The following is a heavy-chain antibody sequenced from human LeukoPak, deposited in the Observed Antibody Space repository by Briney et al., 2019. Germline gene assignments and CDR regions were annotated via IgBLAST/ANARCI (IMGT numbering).Heavy chain of an antibody. CDR3: ARMGYYGSGSYYSGAGADY. Sequence: PSETLSLTCTVSGGSISSGSYYWSWIRQPAGKGLEWIGRIYTSGSTNYNPSLKSRVTISVDTSKSQFSLKLSSVTAADTAVYYCARMGYYGSGSYYSGAGADYWGQGTLVTVSS. CDR2: IYTSGST. V-gene: IGHV4-61*02. CDR1: GGSISSGSYY. D-gene: IGHD3-10*01. J-gene: IGHJ4*02.